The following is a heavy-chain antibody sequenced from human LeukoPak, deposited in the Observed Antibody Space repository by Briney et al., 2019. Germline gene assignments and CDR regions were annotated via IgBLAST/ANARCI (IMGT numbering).Heavy chain of an antibody. CDR1: GGTFSGYA. CDR3: AIRGYCSSTSCYEYFDL. D-gene: IGHD2-2*01. J-gene: IGHJ2*01. V-gene: IGHV1-69*04. Sequence: GASVKVSCKASGGTFSGYAISWVRQAPGQGLEWMGRIIPILGIANYAQKFQGRVTITADKSTSTAYMELSRLRSEDTAVYYCAIRGYCSSTSCYEYFDLWGRGTLVTVSS. CDR2: IIPILGIA.